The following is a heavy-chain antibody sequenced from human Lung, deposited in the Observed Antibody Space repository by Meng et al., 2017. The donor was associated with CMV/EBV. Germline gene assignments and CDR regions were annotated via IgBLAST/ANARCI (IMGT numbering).Heavy chain of an antibody. Sequence: GESLKISCAASGFIFSYYEMSWVRQAPGRGLEWLSYISTSGDTTHYADSVKGRFTISRDNAKNSLYLQMNSLTPEDTAIYYCAHYYGSGRQATGAFGIWGQ. D-gene: IGHD3-10*01. V-gene: IGHV3-48*03. CDR1: GFIFSYYE. CDR2: ISTSGDTT. CDR3: AHYYGSGRQATGAFGI. J-gene: IGHJ3*02.